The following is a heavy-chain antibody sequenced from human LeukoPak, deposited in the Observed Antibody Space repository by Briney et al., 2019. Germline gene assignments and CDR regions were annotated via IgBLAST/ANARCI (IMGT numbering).Heavy chain of an antibody. Sequence: GGSLRLSCAASGFTFSSYVMSWVSQAPGQGLEWVSSISSYSNYIYYADSLKGRFTVSRDNAKNSLYLQMNSLRAEDTAVHYCAREYSYYFDYWGQGTLITVSS. V-gene: IGHV3-21*01. J-gene: IGHJ4*02. D-gene: IGHD2-15*01. CDR3: AREYSYYFDY. CDR1: GFTFSSYV. CDR2: ISSYSNYI.